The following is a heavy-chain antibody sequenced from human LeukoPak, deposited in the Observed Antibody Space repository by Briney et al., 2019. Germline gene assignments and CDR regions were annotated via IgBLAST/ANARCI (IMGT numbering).Heavy chain of an antibody. Sequence: SGGSLRLSCAASGFTVSSNYMSWVRQVPGKGLVWVSRIRSTGARTYYTDSVRGRFTISRDNSKNTLHLQMDGLRGDDTAVYYCATLTSGSDLFDAFDVSGQGTMVAVSS. CDR1: GFTVSSNY. V-gene: IGHV3-53*01. CDR3: ATLTSGSDLFDAFDV. CDR2: IRSTGART. D-gene: IGHD3-10*01. J-gene: IGHJ3*01.